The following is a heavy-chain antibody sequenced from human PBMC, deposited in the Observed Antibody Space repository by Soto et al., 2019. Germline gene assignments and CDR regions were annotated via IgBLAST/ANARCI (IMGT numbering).Heavy chain of an antibody. V-gene: IGHV4-31*03. Sequence: SDTLSLTCTFSGGSVTSGGYFWSGFGQHQGKGLEWIGYIDYSGRTYYKPSLKSRVTISVDTSKNQFSLKLSSVTAADTAVYYCAGRRKPAATVWFDPWGEGTLITVSS. CDR2: IDYSGRT. CDR3: AGRRKPAATVWFDP. CDR1: GGSVTSGGYF. J-gene: IGHJ5*02. D-gene: IGHD2-2*01.